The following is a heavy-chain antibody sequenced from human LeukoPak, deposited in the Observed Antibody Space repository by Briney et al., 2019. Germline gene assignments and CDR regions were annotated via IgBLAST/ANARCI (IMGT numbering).Heavy chain of an antibody. D-gene: IGHD6-19*01. V-gene: IGHV4-34*01. CDR3: ARGGGVRTGSGWRPGNWFDP. Sequence: SETLSLTCAVYGGSFSGYYWTWIRQPPGKGLEWIGEIDTGSTKYNSSLKSRVTISVDTSKNQFSLSLDSVTAADTAVYYCARGGGVRTGSGWRPGNWFDPWGQGTLVIVSS. CDR1: GGSFSGYY. J-gene: IGHJ5*02. CDR2: IDTGST.